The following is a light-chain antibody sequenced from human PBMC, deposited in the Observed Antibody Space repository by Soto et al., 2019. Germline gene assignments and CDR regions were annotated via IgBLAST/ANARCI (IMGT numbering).Light chain of an antibody. V-gene: IGKV1-33*01. CDR1: QDIGNY. CDR2: DAF. Sequence: DIHFTHSPSSLSSSVLYIITITCQASQDIGNYLNWYQQKPGKAPKLLIYDAFTLESGVPSRFSGSGSGTDFTFTISSLQPEDFATYYCQQYDNVPITFGQGTRLEIK. CDR3: QQYDNVPIT. J-gene: IGKJ5*01.